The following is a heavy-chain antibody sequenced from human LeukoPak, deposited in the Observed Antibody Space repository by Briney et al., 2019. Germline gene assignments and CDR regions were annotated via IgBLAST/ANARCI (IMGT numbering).Heavy chain of an antibody. CDR1: GITFSSYD. Sequence: GGSLRLSCAASGITFSSYDMHWVRQAPGKGLEWVAVISYDGSDKYYADSVKGRFTISRDNSKNTLYLQMNSLRAEDTAVYYCAIAAALDYWGQGTLVTASS. CDR3: AIAAALDY. J-gene: IGHJ4*02. V-gene: IGHV3-30-3*01. D-gene: IGHD6-13*01. CDR2: ISYDGSDK.